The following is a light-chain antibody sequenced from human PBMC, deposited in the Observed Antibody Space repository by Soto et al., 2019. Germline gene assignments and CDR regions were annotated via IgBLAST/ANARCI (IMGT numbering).Light chain of an antibody. CDR2: DAS. Sequence: EIVLTQSPATLSLSPGERATLSCSASQSVSKYLAWYQQKPGQAPRLLIYDASNRATGIPARFSGSGSGTDFTLTISSLEPEDFAVYYCQHRSNWPRTFGQGTKVEIK. J-gene: IGKJ1*01. CDR1: QSVSKY. V-gene: IGKV3-11*01. CDR3: QHRSNWPRT.